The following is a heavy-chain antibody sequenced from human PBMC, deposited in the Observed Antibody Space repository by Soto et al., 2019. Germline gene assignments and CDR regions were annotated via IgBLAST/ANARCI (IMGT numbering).Heavy chain of an antibody. Sequence: GESLKICCQGSGYNFNGYWIGWVRQMPGKGLVWVGIIYPGDSETRYSPSFRGQVTISADKSTSTAYLQWNSLKASDTAMYYCASSMVRGVSPSYYYYGTDAWGHGTTVTV. D-gene: IGHD3-10*01. V-gene: IGHV5-51*01. CDR2: IYPGDSET. CDR1: GYNFNGYW. CDR3: ASSMVRGVSPSYYYYGTDA. J-gene: IGHJ6*02.